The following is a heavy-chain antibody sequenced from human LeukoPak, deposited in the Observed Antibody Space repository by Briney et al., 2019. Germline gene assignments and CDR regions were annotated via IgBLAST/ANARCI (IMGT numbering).Heavy chain of an antibody. CDR1: GYTFTGYY. V-gene: IGHV1-2*02. D-gene: IGHD3-10*01. CDR2: INPNSGGT. Sequence: GASVKVSCKASGYTFTGYYMHWVRQAPGQGLEWMGWINPNSGGTNYAQKFQGRVTMTRDTSISTAYMELSRLRSDDTAVYYCARAYYYGSGSYIGYWGQGTLVTVSS. J-gene: IGHJ4*02. CDR3: ARAYYYGSGSYIGY.